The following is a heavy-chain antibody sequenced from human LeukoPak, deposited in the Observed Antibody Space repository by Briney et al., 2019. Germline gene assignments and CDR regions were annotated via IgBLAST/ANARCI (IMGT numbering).Heavy chain of an antibody. Sequence: SETLSLTCTVSGGSIRSSSYYWGWIRQPPGKGLEWIGSIYYSGSTYYNPSLKSRVTISVDTSKNQFSLKLSSVTAADTAVYYCARGRGEGRGIAMVRGVRAPSYNWFDPWGHGTQVTVSS. V-gene: IGHV4-39*07. CDR1: GGSIRSSSYY. J-gene: IGHJ5*02. CDR3: ARGRGEGRGIAMVRGVRAPSYNWFDP. CDR2: IYYSGST. D-gene: IGHD3-10*01.